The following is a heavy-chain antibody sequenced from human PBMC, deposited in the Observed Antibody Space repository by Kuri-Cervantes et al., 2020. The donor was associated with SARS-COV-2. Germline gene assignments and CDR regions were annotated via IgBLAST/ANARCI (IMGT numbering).Heavy chain of an antibody. V-gene: IGHV3-21*01. CDR1: GSTFSSYS. CDR2: ISSSSSYI. Sequence: GESLKISCAASGSTFSSYSMNWVRQAPGKGLEWVSSISSSSSYIYYADSVQGRFTISRDNAKNSLYLQMNSLRAEDTALYYCARDLRLFGVVNPSYFDCWGQGTLVTVSS. D-gene: IGHD3-3*01. CDR3: ARDLRLFGVVNPSYFDC. J-gene: IGHJ4*02.